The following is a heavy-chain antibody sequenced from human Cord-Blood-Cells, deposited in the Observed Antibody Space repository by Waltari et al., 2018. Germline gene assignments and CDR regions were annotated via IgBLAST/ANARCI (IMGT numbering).Heavy chain of an antibody. J-gene: IGHJ2*01. CDR2: INHSGST. D-gene: IGHD2-8*02. CDR1: VGSFSGYS. V-gene: IGHV4-34*01. Sequence: QVQLQQWGAGLLKPSETLSLTCAVYVGSFSGYSWSWIRQPPGKGPEWIGEINHSGSTNYNPSLKSRVTISVDTSKNQFSLKLSSVTAADTAVYYCARGRSFRQYWRPEPSYWYFDLWGRGTLVTVSS. CDR3: ARGRSFRQYWRPEPSYWYFDL.